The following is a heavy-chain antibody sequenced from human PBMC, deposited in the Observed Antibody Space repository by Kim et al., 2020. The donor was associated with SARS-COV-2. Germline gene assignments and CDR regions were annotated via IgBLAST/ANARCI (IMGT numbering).Heavy chain of an antibody. D-gene: IGHD6-19*01. J-gene: IGHJ4*02. Sequence: GGSLRLSCAASGFTFSSYAMSWVRQAPGKGLEWVSAISGSGGSTYYADSVKGRFTISRDNSKNTLYLQMNSLRAEDTAVYYCAKLTSLSGYSSGWEQTDFDYWGQGTLVTVSS. CDR2: ISGSGGST. V-gene: IGHV3-23*01. CDR1: GFTFSSYA. CDR3: AKLTSLSGYSSGWEQTDFDY.